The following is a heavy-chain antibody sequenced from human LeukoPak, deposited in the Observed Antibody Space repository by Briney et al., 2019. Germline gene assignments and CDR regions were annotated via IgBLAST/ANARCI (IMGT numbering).Heavy chain of an antibody. V-gene: IGHV4-4*02. CDR1: GGSISSSNW. CDR3: AQFSSHSDRLADY. J-gene: IGHJ4*02. CDR2: VYQSGST. D-gene: IGHD6-6*01. Sequence: SGTLSLTCAVSGGSISSSNWWRWVRRPPGKGLDWIGDVYQSGSTNFNPSLKSRVSMSVDKSKNQFSLNLSSVTAADTAVYYCAQFSSHSDRLADYWGQGTLVTVSS.